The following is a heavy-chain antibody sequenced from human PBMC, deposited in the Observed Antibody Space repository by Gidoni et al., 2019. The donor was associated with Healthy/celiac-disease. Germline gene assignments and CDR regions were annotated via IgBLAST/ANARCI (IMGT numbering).Heavy chain of an antibody. D-gene: IGHD5-18*01. CDR1: GFTFDDYA. CDR3: AKLRYSYGKKYYFDY. CDR2: ISGDGGST. Sequence: EVQLVESGGGVVQPGGSLRLSCAASGFTFDDYAMHWVRQAPGKVLEWVSLISGDGGSTYYADSEKGRFTISRDNSKNSLYLQMNSLRTEDTALYYCAKLRYSYGKKYYFDYWGQGTLVTVSS. V-gene: IGHV3-43*02. J-gene: IGHJ4*02.